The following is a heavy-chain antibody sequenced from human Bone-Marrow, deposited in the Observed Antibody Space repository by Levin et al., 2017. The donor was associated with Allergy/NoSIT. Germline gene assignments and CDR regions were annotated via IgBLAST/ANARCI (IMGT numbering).Heavy chain of an antibody. V-gene: IGHV3-11*01. CDR3: ASLGDTIVGGSSLDP. Sequence: PGGSLRLSCEASGFIFSDCYMSWIRQAPGKGLEWLSYVSGSGVDISYADSVKGRFTISRDNAKNSLFLQMNSLRVEDTAVYYCASLGDTIVGGSSLDPWGQGTLVTVSS. J-gene: IGHJ5*02. D-gene: IGHD1-26*01. CDR2: VSGSGVDI. CDR1: GFIFSDCY.